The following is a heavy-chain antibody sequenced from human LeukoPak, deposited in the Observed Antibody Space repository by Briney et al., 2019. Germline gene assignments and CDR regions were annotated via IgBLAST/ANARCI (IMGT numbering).Heavy chain of an antibody. V-gene: IGHV3-48*03. CDR3: EMISSGGAPH. D-gene: IGHD2-8*02. CDR1: GFTFSTYE. Sequence: GGSLRLSCVDSGFTFSTYEIYWVRQPPGKGLEWVSYITSSGSTIYYADSVKGRFTISRDNVKNSLYLQMNSLTADDTAIYYCEMISSGGAPHWGQGTLVTVSS. CDR2: ITSSGSTI. J-gene: IGHJ4*02.